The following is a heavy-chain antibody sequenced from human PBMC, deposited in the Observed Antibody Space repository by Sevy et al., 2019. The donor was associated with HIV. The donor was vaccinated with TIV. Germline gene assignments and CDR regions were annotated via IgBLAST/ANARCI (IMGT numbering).Heavy chain of an antibody. CDR2: IIPSFGTT. D-gene: IGHD1-1*01. J-gene: IGHJ6*02. CDR3: ATDLVAEMPTTYYGLDV. Sequence: ASLKVSCKASGGSFSSFAINWVRQAPGQGLEWVGGIIPSFGTTTYSPRFHDRVTISADEATTTGNMELRSLRADDTAVYYCATDLVAEMPTTYYGLDVWGQGTTVTVSS. CDR1: GGSFSSFA. V-gene: IGHV1-69*13.